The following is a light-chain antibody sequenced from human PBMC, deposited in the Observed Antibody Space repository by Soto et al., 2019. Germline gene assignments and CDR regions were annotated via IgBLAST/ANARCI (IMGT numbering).Light chain of an antibody. CDR1: QSVSGN. CDR3: HQYGSSSWT. J-gene: IGKJ1*01. V-gene: IGKV3-15*01. CDR2: AAS. Sequence: EVVMTQTPATLSVSPGERATLSCRASQSVSGNLAWYQQKPGQAPRLLIYAASTRATGIPVRFSASGSGTEFSLTISSLLSEDFAVYYCHQYGSSSWTFGQGTKVEIK.